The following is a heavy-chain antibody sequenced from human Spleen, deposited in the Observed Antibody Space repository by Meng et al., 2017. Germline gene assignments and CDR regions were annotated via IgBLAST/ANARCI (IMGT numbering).Heavy chain of an antibody. CDR3: AREYIVVVPAASYYSGMDV. Sequence: LKISCAASGFTFSSYAMHWVRQAPGKGLEWVAVISYDGSNKYYADSVKGRFTISRDNSKNTLYLQINSLSAEDTAVYYCAREYIVVVPAASYYSGMDVWGQGTTVTVSS. D-gene: IGHD2-2*01. CDR1: GFTFSSYA. CDR2: ISYDGSNK. J-gene: IGHJ6*02. V-gene: IGHV3-30*04.